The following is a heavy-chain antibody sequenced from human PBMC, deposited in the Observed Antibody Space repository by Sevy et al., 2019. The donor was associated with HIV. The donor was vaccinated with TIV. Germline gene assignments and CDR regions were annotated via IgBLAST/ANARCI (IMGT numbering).Heavy chain of an antibody. CDR2: ISYDGSDT. V-gene: IGHV3-30-3*01. J-gene: IGHJ6*02. CDR3: ARPRANYVDHYFFYAMDV. CDR1: GFAFRNYYA. D-gene: IGHD4-17*01. Sequence: GGSQKLSCAASGFAFRNYYAMHWVRQAPGKGLEWVALISYDGSDTYYADSVKGRFTVSRDNFKNTLCLQMNSLTTEDTAVYYCARPRANYVDHYFFYAMDVWGQGTTVTVSS.